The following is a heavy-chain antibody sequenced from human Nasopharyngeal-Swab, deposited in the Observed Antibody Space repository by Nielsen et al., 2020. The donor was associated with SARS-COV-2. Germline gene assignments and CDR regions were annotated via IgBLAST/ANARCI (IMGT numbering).Heavy chain of an antibody. CDR3: AKANVLFWFGQFKNDGFDI. D-gene: IGHD3-10*01. Sequence: GESLKISCTASGFSFNNYGMHWVRQAPGKGLEWVAVISYEGSKKFYAESVKGRFTISRDYSKSTLYLQMDSLRTEDTAMYYCAKANVLFWFGQFKNDGFDIWGQGTMVAVSS. CDR2: ISYEGSKK. V-gene: IGHV3-30*18. J-gene: IGHJ3*02. CDR1: GFSFNNYG.